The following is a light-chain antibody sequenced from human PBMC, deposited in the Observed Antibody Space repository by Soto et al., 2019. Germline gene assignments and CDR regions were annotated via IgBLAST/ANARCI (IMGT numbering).Light chain of an antibody. CDR1: QSVSIN. CDR3: QQYNNRPSMYT. Sequence: DIVMTQSPVTLSVSPGERATLSCRASQSVSINLAWYQHKPGQAPRLLIYAASTRATGIPARLSGSGSGTEFTLTISSLQSEDFAIYYCQQYNNRPSMYTFGPGTKLEIK. CDR2: AAS. J-gene: IGKJ2*01. V-gene: IGKV3-15*01.